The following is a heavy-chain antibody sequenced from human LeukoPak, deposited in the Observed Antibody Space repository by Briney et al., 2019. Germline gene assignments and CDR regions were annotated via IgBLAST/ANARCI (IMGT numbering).Heavy chain of an antibody. V-gene: IGHV4-38-2*02. Sequence: SETLSLTCTVSGYSISSGYYWGWIRQPPGKGLEWSGSIYHSGSNYYNPSHKSRVTISVDTSKNQFYLKLSSVTAADTAVYYCARDTGTHYYDSSGYYGSDAFDIWGQGTMVTVSS. D-gene: IGHD3-22*01. CDR2: IYHSGSN. CDR1: GYSISSGYY. CDR3: ARDTGTHYYDSSGYYGSDAFDI. J-gene: IGHJ3*02.